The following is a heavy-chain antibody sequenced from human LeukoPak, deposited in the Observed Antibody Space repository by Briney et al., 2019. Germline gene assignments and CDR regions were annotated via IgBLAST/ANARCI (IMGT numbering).Heavy chain of an antibody. CDR1: GVSISSSNSY. CDR3: ARQPRWLQRAFDY. J-gene: IGHJ4*02. D-gene: IGHD5-24*01. Sequence: SETLSLTCTVSGVSISSSNSYWGWIRQPPGKGLEWIGSIYYSGNTYYNASLKSQVSISIDTSKNQFSLKLSSVTAADTAVYYCARQPRWLQRAFDYWGQGTLVTVSS. CDR2: IYYSGNT. V-gene: IGHV4-39*01.